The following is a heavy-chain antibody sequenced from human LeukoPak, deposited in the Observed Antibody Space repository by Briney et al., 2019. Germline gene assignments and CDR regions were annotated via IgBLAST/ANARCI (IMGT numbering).Heavy chain of an antibody. J-gene: IGHJ4*02. V-gene: IGHV3-23*01. CDR2: IYENGGTT. CDR1: GFTFRSHA. Sequence: GGSLRLSCVGSGFTFRSHAMSWVRQAPEKGLEFVSGIYENGGTTYYADSVKGRFSISRDNSKNTLYLQMDSLRGEDTAVYYCAKDFRIGYSAHFDYWGQGALVTVSP. CDR3: AKDFRIGYSAHFDY. D-gene: IGHD2-21*01.